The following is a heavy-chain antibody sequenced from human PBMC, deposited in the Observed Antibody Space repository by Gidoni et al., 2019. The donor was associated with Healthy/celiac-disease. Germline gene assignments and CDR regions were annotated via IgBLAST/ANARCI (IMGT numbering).Heavy chain of an antibody. CDR1: GFTFSSSP. D-gene: IGHD1-26*01. V-gene: IGHV3-30-3*01. CDR3: ARNLALMGAKGGHDAFDI. Sequence: VQLVESGGGVVQPGRSLRLSCAASGFTFSSSPMHWVRPAPGKGLEWVAVISYDGSNKYYADSVKGRFTISRDNSKNTLYLQMNSLRAEDTAVYYCARNLALMGAKGGHDAFDIWGQGTMVTVSS. CDR2: ISYDGSNK. J-gene: IGHJ3*02.